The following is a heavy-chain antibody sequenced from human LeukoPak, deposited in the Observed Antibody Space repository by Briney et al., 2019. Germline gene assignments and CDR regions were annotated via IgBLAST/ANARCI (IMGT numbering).Heavy chain of an antibody. CDR1: GDSSNSYF. Sequence: NPSETLSLTCTVSGDSSNSYFWTWLRQPVGKGLEWIGRVYISGTTNYNPSLKSRATISVDTSKNQFSLNLTSVTAADTAVYYCAGGKKIVWRFDPWGQGILVTVSS. V-gene: IGHV4-4*07. CDR3: AGGKKIVWRFDP. CDR2: VYISGTT. J-gene: IGHJ5*02. D-gene: IGHD3-16*01.